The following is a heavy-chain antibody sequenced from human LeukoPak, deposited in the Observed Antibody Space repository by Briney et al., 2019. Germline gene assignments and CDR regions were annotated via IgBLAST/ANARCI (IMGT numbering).Heavy chain of an antibody. CDR3: ARGQYSPDY. CDR2: IWYDGSNK. J-gene: IGHJ4*02. CDR1: GFTFSSYG. D-gene: IGHD2-15*01. V-gene: IGHV3-33*01. Sequence: GGSLRLSCAASGFTFSSYGMHWVRQAPGKGLEWVAVIWYDGSNKYYTDSAKGRFTISRDNIKNTLYLQMNSLRAEDTAVYYCARGQYSPDYWGQGTLVTVSS.